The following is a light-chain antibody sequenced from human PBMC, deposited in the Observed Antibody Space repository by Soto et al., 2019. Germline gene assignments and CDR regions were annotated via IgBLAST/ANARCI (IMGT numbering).Light chain of an antibody. J-gene: IGLJ2*01. CDR1: SSDVGGYNY. V-gene: IGLV2-14*01. Sequence: QSALTQPASVSGSPGQSITISCTGTSSDVGGYNYVSWYQQHPGKAPKLMIYYVSNRPSGVSNRFSGSKSGNTASLTISGLQAEDEADYYCSSYTRSSTLEVFGGGTKLTVL. CDR2: YVS. CDR3: SSYTRSSTLEV.